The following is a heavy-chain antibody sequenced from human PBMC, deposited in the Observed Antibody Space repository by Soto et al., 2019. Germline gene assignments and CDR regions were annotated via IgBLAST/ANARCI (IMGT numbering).Heavy chain of an antibody. D-gene: IGHD2-2*01. Sequence: PGRSLRLSWAASGFTFTSYSMSWVRQAPGEGLGWVSAISCSGGSTYYADSVKGRFTISRDNSKNTLYLQMTSLRAEDTAVYYCAKVGYCSSTSCPYYYGMDVWGQGTTVTVSS. CDR2: ISCSGGST. CDR3: AKVGYCSSTSCPYYYGMDV. V-gene: IGHV3-23*01. J-gene: IGHJ6*02. CDR1: GFTFTSYS.